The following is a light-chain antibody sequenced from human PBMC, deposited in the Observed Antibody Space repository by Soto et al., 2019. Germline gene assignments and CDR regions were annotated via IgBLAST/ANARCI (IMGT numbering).Light chain of an antibody. V-gene: IGKV1-12*01. J-gene: IGKJ2*01. CDR3: LHDYNYPYT. CDR2: TAS. Sequence: DIQMTQSPSSLSASIGDRVTLTCRASQGVSTWLAWYQQKPGKAPNLLIYTASSLQSGVPSRFSGSGSGTDFTLTISSLQPEDFATYYCLHDYNYPYTFGQGTKVDI. CDR1: QGVSTW.